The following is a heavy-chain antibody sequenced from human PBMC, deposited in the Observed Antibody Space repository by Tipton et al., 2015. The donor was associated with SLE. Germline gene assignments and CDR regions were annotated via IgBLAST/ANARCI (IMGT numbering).Heavy chain of an antibody. J-gene: IGHJ1*01. Sequence: SLRLSCAASGFTFSNYGMHWVRQAPGKGLEWVAIEWYDGSNKYYIESVKGRFTISRDNSKNMLYLQMNYLRVEDTAVYYCAKERSVYGSGGSLGSWGQGTLVTVSS. CDR2: EWYDGSNK. V-gene: IGHV3-33*06. CDR1: GFTFSNYG. CDR3: AKERSVYGSGGSLGS. D-gene: IGHD2-15*01.